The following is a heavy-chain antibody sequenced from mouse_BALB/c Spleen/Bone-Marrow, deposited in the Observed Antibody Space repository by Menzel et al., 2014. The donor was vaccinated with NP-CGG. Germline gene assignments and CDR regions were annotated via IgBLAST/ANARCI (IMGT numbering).Heavy chain of an antibody. Sequence: EVQLQQSGPELVKPGASVKMSCKASGYTFTSYFMHWVKQRPGQGPEWIGYINPYNDGTKYNEKFKGKATLTSDKSSSIAYMELSSLTSEDSAVYYCTRIYYDYDGVWFAYWGQGTLVTVSA. CDR1: GYTFTSYF. CDR2: INPYNDGT. CDR3: TRIYYDYDGVWFAY. V-gene: IGHV1-14*01. D-gene: IGHD2-4*01. J-gene: IGHJ3*01.